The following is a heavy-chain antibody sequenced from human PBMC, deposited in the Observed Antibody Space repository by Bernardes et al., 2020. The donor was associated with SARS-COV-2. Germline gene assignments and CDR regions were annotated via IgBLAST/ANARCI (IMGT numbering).Heavy chain of an antibody. CDR2: INPNSGGT. J-gene: IGHJ3*02. D-gene: IGHD1-26*01. Sequence: SVQFSCKASGYTFTCYYMHWVRQSPGQGLEWMGWINPNSGGTNYAQKFQGWVTMTRDTSISTAYMELSRLRSDDTAVYYCASSGSYTLGAFDIWGQGTMVTVSS. CDR3: ASSGSYTLGAFDI. V-gene: IGHV1-2*04. CDR1: GYTFTCYY.